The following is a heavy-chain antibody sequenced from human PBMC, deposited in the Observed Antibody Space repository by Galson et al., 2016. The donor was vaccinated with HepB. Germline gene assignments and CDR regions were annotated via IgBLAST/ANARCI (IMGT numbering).Heavy chain of an antibody. CDR1: GFTFNTYG. J-gene: IGHJ4*02. V-gene: IGHV3-33*01. CDR3: AANLHTGIGSLDY. D-gene: IGHD5-18*01. CDR2: IWFDGNNK. Sequence: SLRLSCAASGFTFNTYGMHWVRQAPGKGLEWVAVIWFDGNNKYYADSVKGRFTISRDNSKNTLYLQMNSLRVEDTAVYYCAANLHTGIGSLDYWGQGTLVTVSS.